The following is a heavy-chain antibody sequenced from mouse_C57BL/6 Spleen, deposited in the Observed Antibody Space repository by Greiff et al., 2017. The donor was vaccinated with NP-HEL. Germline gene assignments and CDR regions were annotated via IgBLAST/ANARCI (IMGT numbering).Heavy chain of an antibody. J-gene: IGHJ3*01. CDR1: GYTFTDYE. CDR2: IDPETGGT. CDR3: TRALSAWFAY. V-gene: IGHV1-15*01. Sequence: QVHVKQSGAELVRPGASVTLSCKASGYTFTDYEMHWVKQTPVHGLEWIGAIDPETGGTAYNQKFKGKAILTADKSSSTAYMELRSLTSEDSAVYYCTRALSAWFAYWGQGTLVTVSA.